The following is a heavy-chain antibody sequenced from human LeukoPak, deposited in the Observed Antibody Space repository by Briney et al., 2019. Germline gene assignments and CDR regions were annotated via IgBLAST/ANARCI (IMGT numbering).Heavy chain of an antibody. J-gene: IGHJ4*02. V-gene: IGHV3-21*01. CDR1: GITFSSYG. CDR2: ISSGSSYI. CDR3: ARHGGTAFFDY. Sequence: GGSLRLSCGASGITFSSYGMSWVRQAPGKGLEWVSYISSGSSYIYYADSVKGRFTVSRDNAKNSLDLQMNSLRAEDTAVYYCARHGGTAFFDYWGQGTLVTVSS. D-gene: IGHD5-18*01.